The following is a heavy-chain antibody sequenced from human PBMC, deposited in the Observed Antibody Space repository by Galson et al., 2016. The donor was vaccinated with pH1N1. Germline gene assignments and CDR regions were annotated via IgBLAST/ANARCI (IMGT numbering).Heavy chain of an antibody. Sequence: ETLSLTCSVSTDSINNYCWSWLRQAPGKGLELIGYIYSTGSTNYNPSLKSRVTISVDTSKNQFPLKLSSVTAADTGVYYCARGTSSWYRVLDYWGPGTLVTVSS. CDR3: ARGTSSWYRVLDY. CDR2: IYSTGST. J-gene: IGHJ4*02. V-gene: IGHV4-59*13. D-gene: IGHD6-13*01. CDR1: TDSINNYC.